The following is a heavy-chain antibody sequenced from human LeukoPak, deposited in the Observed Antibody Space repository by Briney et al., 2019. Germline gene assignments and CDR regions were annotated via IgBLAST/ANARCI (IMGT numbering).Heavy chain of an antibody. V-gene: IGHV3-53*01. CDR1: GLTVSGDY. CDR3: ARGAIVG. CDR2: IYNNGNT. Sequence: GGSLSLSCATSGLTVSGDYMSWVRQAPGKGLEWVSLIYNNGNTHYADSVKGRFTISRDNSRNTLYLQMNSLRAEDTAVYYCARGAIVGWGQGTLVTVSS. J-gene: IGHJ4*02. D-gene: IGHD1-26*01.